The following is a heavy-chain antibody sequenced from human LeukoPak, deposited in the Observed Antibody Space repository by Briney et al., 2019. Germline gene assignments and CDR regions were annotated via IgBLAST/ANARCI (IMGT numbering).Heavy chain of an antibody. Sequence: ASVKVSCKASGYTFTSYYMHWLRQAPGQGLEWMGIINPSGGSTSYAQKFQGRVTMTRDTSTSTVYMELSSLRSEDTAVYYCARGYSNPSHYYYYYMDVRGKGTTVTVSS. J-gene: IGHJ6*03. V-gene: IGHV1-46*01. D-gene: IGHD4-11*01. CDR2: INPSGGST. CDR1: GYTFTSYY. CDR3: ARGYSNPSHYYYYYMDV.